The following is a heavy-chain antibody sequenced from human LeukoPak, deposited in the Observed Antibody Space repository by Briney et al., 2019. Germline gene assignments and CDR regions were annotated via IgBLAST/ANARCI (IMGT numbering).Heavy chain of an antibody. CDR3: ARGSGDY. CDR2: MKPDGSEK. CDR1: GLTFSGYW. V-gene: IGHV3-7*04. Sequence: GGSLRLSCAASGLTFSGYWMNWVRQAPGKGLEGVASMKPDGSEKYYVDSVKGRFTISRDNAKKSLYLQMTSLRDEDTAVYYCARGSGDYSGQGTLVTVSS. J-gene: IGHJ4*02.